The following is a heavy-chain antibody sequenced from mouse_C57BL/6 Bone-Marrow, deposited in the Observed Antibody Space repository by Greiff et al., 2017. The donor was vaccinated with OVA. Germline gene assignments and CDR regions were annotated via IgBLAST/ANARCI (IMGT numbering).Heavy chain of an antibody. CDR3: ARNDYGSSPWFAY. CDR2: IYPRDGST. Sequence: VKLMESDAELVKPGASVKISCKVSGYTFTDHTIHWMKQRPEQGLEWIGYIYPRDGSTKYNEKFKGKATLTADKSSSTAYMQLNSLTSEDSAVYFCARNDYGSSPWFAYWGQGTLVTVSA. J-gene: IGHJ3*01. CDR1: GYTFTDHT. V-gene: IGHV1-78*01. D-gene: IGHD1-1*01.